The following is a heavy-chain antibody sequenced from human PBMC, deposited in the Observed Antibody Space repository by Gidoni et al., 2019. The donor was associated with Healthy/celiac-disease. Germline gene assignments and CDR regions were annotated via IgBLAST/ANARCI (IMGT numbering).Heavy chain of an antibody. D-gene: IGHD5-18*01. CDR2: INAGNGNK. V-gene: IGHV1-3*01. Sequence: QVQLVQSGAEVMKPGASVMVSCKASGYTSTSYAMHWVRQAPGQRLEWMGWINAGNGNKKYSQKFQGGDTITRNTSANTAYMELSSLRSEDTAVYYCARGGYSYGYENHRQFDYWGQGTLVTVSS. CDR1: GYTSTSYA. CDR3: ARGGYSYGYENHRQFDY. J-gene: IGHJ4*02.